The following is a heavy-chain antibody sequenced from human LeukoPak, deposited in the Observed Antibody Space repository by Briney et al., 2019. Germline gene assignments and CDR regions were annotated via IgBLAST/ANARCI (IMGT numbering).Heavy chain of an antibody. CDR2: IRYDGSNK. J-gene: IGHJ4*02. V-gene: IGHV3-30*02. D-gene: IGHD5-12*01. CDR3: AKDGMEWLRLGGPDY. CDR1: GFTFSSYG. Sequence: GGSLRLSCAASGFTFSSYGMQWVRQAPGKGLEWVAFIRYDGSNKYYADSVKGRFTISRDNSKNTLYLQMNSLRAEDTAVYYCAKDGMEWLRLGGPDYWSQGTLVTVSS.